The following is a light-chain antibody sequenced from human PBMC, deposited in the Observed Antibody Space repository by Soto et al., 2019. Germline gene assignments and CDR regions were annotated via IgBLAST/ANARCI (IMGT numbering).Light chain of an antibody. J-gene: IGKJ1*01. V-gene: IGKV1-5*01. CDR1: QSISGW. CDR2: DVS. CDR3: QQYNSYPWT. Sequence: DIQMTQSPSTLSASVGARVTITCLASQSISGWLAWYQQKPGKAPKLLIYDVSSLESGVPSRFSGSGSGTEFTLAISSLQPDDFATYYCQQYNSYPWTFGQGTKVDIK.